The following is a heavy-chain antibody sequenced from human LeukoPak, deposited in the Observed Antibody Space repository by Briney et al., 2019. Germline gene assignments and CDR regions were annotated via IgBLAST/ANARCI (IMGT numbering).Heavy chain of an antibody. CDR1: GGSISSGDYY. CDR3: ARDRDYDILTGYKNPYYYYGMDV. CDR2: IYYSGST. J-gene: IGHJ6*02. V-gene: IGHV4-30-4*01. Sequence: PSQTLSLTCTVSGGSISSGDYYWSWIRQPPGKGLEWIGYIYYSGSTYYNPSLKSRVTISVDTSKNQFSLKLSSVTAADTAVYYCARDRDYDILTGYKNPYYYYGMDVWGQGTTVTVSS. D-gene: IGHD3-9*01.